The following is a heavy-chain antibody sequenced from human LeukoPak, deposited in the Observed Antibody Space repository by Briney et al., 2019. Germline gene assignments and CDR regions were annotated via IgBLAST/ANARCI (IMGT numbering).Heavy chain of an antibody. CDR1: GFTVNINY. CDR2: IFSGGST. J-gene: IGHJ4*02. Sequence: GGSLRLSCAASGFTVNINYMSWVRRAPGKGLEWVSVIFSGGSTYYADSVKGRFTISRDTSKNTLYLQMNSLRAEDTAVYYCARASLVAAFDYWGQGTLVTVSS. D-gene: IGHD1-26*01. CDR3: ARASLVAAFDY. V-gene: IGHV3-53*01.